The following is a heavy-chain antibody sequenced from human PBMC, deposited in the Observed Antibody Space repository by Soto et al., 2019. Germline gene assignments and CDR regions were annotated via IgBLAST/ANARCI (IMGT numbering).Heavy chain of an antibody. V-gene: IGHV3-23*05. J-gene: IGHJ1*01. D-gene: IGHD2-21*02. CDR3: AKGGDVTGGDVEYFQN. CDR1: GFTFSNYA. Sequence: EVQLLESGGGLVQPGGSLRLSCAASGFTFSNYAMSWVRQAPGKGPEWVSTISKSGSRTYDVDSVKGRFTISRDNSESALGLQMNSLRVEGTGIYYCAKGGDVTGGDVEYFQNWGQGALVTVSS. CDR2: ISKSGSRT.